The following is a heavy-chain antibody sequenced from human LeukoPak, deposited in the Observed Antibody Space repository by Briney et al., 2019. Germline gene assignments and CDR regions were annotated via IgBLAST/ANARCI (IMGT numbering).Heavy chain of an antibody. D-gene: IGHD2-15*01. CDR2: ISSSGTTI. CDR1: GFTFSDYY. CDR3: ARALGYCSDGSCYSFDY. J-gene: IGHJ4*02. V-gene: IGHV3-11*04. Sequence: PGGSLRLSCAASGFTFSDYYMSWIRQAPGKGLEWVSYISSSGTTIYYADSVKGRFTISRDNAKNSLYLQMNSLRAEDTAVYYCARALGYCSDGSCYSFDYWGQGTLVTVSS.